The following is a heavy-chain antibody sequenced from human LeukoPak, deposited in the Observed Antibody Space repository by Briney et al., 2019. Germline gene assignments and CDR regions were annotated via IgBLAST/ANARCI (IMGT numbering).Heavy chain of an antibody. V-gene: IGHV4-39*07. CDR2: IYYSGST. Sequence: PSETLSLTCTVSGGSISSSSYYWGWIRQPPGKGLEWIGSIYYSGSTYYNPSLKSRVTISVDTSKNQFSLKLSSVTAADTAVYYCAREVGTMIVVVIKDHNWFDPCGQGTLVTVSS. CDR3: AREVGTMIVVVIKDHNWFDP. J-gene: IGHJ5*02. D-gene: IGHD3-22*01. CDR1: GGSISSSSYY.